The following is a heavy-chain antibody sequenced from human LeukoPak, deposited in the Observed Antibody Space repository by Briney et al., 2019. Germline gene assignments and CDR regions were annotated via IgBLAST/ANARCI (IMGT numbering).Heavy chain of an antibody. CDR2: INPNSGGT. CDR3: VRVVGATNNWFDP. Sequence: ASVKVSCKASGYTFTGYYMHWVRQAPGQGLEWMGWINPNSGGTNYAQKFQGRVTMTRDTSISTAYMELSRLRSDDTAVYYCVRVVGATNNWFDPWGQGTLVTVSS. CDR1: GYTFTGYY. D-gene: IGHD1-26*01. V-gene: IGHV1-2*02. J-gene: IGHJ5*02.